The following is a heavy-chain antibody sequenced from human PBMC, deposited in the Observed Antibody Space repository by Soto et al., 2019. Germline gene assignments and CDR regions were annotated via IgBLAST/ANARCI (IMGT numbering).Heavy chain of an antibody. Sequence: EVQLVESGGGLVQPGGSLRLSCAASGFTFSSYWMHWVRQAPGKGLVWVSRINHDESSSTYVDSVRGRFTISRDNAKNTLYLQMNSLRAEDTAVYYCARRGPLCGLAYWGQGTLVTVSS. V-gene: IGHV3-74*01. CDR1: GFTFSSYW. J-gene: IGHJ4*02. D-gene: IGHD1-26*01. CDR3: ARRGPLCGLAY. CDR2: INHDESSS.